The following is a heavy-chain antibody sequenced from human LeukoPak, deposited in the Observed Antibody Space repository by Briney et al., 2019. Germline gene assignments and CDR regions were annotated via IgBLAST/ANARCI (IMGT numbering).Heavy chain of an antibody. D-gene: IGHD3-9*01. CDR2: ISWNSGSI. Sequence: PGGSLRLSCAASGFTFDDYAMHWVRQAPGKGLEWVSGISWNSGSIGYADSVKGRFTISRDNAKNSLYLQMNSLRAEDTALYYCAKDRNYDILTGPFDIWGQGTMVTVSS. CDR1: GFTFDDYA. V-gene: IGHV3-9*01. J-gene: IGHJ3*02. CDR3: AKDRNYDILTGPFDI.